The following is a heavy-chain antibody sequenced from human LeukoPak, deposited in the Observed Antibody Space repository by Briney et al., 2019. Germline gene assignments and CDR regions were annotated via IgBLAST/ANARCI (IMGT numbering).Heavy chain of an antibody. CDR1: GGSISSSSYY. D-gene: IGHD5-18*01. CDR3: ARGGYSYGYGY. Sequence: SETLSLTCTVSGGSISSSSYYWGWIRQPPGKGLEWIGSIYYSGSTYYNPSLKSRVTISVDTSKNQFSLKLSSVTAADTAVYYCARGGYSYGYGYWGQGNLVTVSS. CDR2: IYYSGST. V-gene: IGHV4-39*07. J-gene: IGHJ4*02.